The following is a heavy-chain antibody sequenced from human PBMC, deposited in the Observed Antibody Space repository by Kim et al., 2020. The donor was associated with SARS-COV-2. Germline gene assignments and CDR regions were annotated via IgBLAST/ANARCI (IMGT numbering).Heavy chain of an antibody. CDR3: ARHGLVCGYSYGPDY. CDR1: GYSFTSYW. Sequence: GESLKISCKGSGYSFTSYWIGWVRQMPGKGLEWMGIIYPGDSDTRYSPSFQGQVTISADKSISTAYLQWSSLKASDTAMYYCARHGLVCGYSYGPDYWGQGTLVTVSS. J-gene: IGHJ4*02. D-gene: IGHD5-18*01. V-gene: IGHV5-51*01. CDR2: IYPGDSDT.